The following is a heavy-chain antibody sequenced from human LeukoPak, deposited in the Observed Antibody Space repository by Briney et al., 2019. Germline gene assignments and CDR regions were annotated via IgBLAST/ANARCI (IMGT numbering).Heavy chain of an antibody. Sequence: GASVKVSCTASGGTFSSYAISWVRQAPGQGLEWMGGIIPIFGTANYAQKFQGRVTITADKSTSTAYMELSSLRSEDTAVYYCAAMVRGVNPFDYWGQGTLVTVSS. CDR3: AAMVRGVNPFDY. D-gene: IGHD3-10*01. V-gene: IGHV1-69*06. CDR1: GGTFSSYA. J-gene: IGHJ4*02. CDR2: IIPIFGTA.